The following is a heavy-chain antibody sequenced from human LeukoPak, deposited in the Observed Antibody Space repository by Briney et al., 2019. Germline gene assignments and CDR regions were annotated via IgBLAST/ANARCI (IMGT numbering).Heavy chain of an antibody. CDR3: ARGHHGDYGFSYYGMDV. J-gene: IGHJ6*02. CDR2: ISYDGSDE. Sequence: GGSLRLSCAASGFTFSTYAMHWVRQAPGKGLEWVAVISYDGSDEYYADSVKGRFTFSRDNSKNTLYLQMDSLRAEDTAVYYCARGHHGDYGFSYYGMDVWGQGTTVTVSS. D-gene: IGHD4-17*01. V-gene: IGHV3-30*04. CDR1: GFTFSTYA.